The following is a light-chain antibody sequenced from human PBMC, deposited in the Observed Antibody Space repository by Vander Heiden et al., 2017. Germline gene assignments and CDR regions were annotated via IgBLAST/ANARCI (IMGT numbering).Light chain of an antibody. CDR3: QQYYSTPRLT. Sequence: DIVMPQSSDSPAAWLGGGATINCKSSQSVLYSSNNKNYLAWYQQKPGRPPKLLIYWASTRESGVPDRFSGSGSGTDFTLTISSLQAEDVAVYYCQQYYSTPRLTFGGGTKVEIK. CDR2: WAS. CDR1: QSVLYSSNNKNY. J-gene: IGKJ4*01. V-gene: IGKV4-1*01.